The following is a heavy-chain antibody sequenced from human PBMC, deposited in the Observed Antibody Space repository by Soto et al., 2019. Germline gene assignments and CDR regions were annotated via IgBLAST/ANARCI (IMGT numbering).Heavy chain of an antibody. Sequence: PSETLSLTCTVSGGSISSGGYCWSWIRQHPGKGLEWIGYIYYSGSTYYNPSLKSRVTISVDTSKNQFSLKLSSVTAADTAVYYCAAMVRGVSSFYYYYGMDVWGQGTTVTVSS. CDR3: AAMVRGVSSFYYYYGMDV. CDR1: GGSISSGGYC. J-gene: IGHJ6*02. CDR2: IYYSGST. V-gene: IGHV4-31*03. D-gene: IGHD3-10*01.